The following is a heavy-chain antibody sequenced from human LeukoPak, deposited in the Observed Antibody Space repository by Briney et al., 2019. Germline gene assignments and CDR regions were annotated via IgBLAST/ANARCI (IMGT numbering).Heavy chain of an antibody. D-gene: IGHD4-17*01. V-gene: IGHV4-34*01. CDR3: ARVYGPGNWFDP. J-gene: IGHJ5*02. CDR1: GGSFSGYY. Sequence: SETLSLTCAVYGGSFSGYYWSWIRQPPGKGLEWIGEIDHSGSTNYNPSLKSRVTISVDTSKNQFSLKLSSVTAADTAVYYCARVYGPGNWFDPWGQGTLVTVSS. CDR2: IDHSGST.